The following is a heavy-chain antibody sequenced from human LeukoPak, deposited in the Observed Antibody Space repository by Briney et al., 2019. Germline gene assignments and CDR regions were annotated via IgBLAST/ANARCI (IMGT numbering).Heavy chain of an antibody. J-gene: IGHJ6*03. D-gene: IGHD5-24*01. CDR3: AKDVDGYYYYMDV. Sequence: PGGSLRLSCAASGFTFSSYGMHWVRQAPGKGLEWVAVIWYDGSNKYYADSVKGRFTISRDNSKNTLYLQMNSLRAEDTAVYYCAKDVDGYYYYMDVWGKGTTVTVSS. CDR1: GFTFSSYG. V-gene: IGHV3-33*06. CDR2: IWYDGSNK.